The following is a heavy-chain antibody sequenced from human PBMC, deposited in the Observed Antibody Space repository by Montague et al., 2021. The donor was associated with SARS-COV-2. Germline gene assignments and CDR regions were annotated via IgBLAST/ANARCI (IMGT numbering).Heavy chain of an antibody. J-gene: IGHJ4*02. CDR3: ARFWSGYVDK. CDR1: GGSIRSYY. CDR2: IYYTGET. D-gene: IGHD3-3*01. Sequence: SETLSLTCSFSGGSIRSYYWSWIRLPPGKPLEWPGYIYYTGETTHNPSLKSRVTISADTSRSQFSLRLTSVTAADTAVYFCARFWSGYVDKWSQGTLVTVSS. V-gene: IGHV4-59*01.